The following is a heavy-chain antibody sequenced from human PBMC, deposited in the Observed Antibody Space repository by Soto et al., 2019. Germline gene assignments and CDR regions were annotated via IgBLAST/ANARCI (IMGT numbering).Heavy chain of an antibody. Sequence: SETLSLTCTVSGGSISSYYWIWIRQPPGKGLEWIGYIYYSGSTNYNPSLKSRVTISVDTSKNQFSLKLSSVTAADTAVYYCANGAVAAGNFDYWVQGTLVTVSS. CDR3: ANGAVAAGNFDY. CDR1: GGSISSYY. CDR2: IYYSGST. D-gene: IGHD6-19*01. J-gene: IGHJ4*02. V-gene: IGHV4-59*01.